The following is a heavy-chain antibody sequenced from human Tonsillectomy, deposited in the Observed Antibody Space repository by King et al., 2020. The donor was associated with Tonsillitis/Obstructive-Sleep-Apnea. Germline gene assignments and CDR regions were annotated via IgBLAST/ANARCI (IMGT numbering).Heavy chain of an antibody. CDR3: AREYVSSFHTIWFDP. D-gene: IGHD6-6*01. CDR2: ISAYNGNT. J-gene: IGHJ5*02. CDR1: GYTFTSYG. V-gene: IGHV1-18*01. Sequence: VQLVQSGAEVKKPGASVKVSCKASGYTFTSYGISWVRQAPGQGLEWMGWISAYNGNTNYAQKLQGRVTMTTDTSTSTAYMELRRLRSDDTAVDYCAREYVSSFHTIWFDPWGQGTLVTVSS.